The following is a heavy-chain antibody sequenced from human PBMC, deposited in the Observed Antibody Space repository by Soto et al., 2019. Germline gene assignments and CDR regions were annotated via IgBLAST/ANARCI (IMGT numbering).Heavy chain of an antibody. J-gene: IGHJ4*02. Sequence: SETLSLTCSVSGGSITSGGYFWGWVRQLPGKGLEWIGYMHHSGSSHYNPSLKSRLTISLDTSKNLFSLKLDSATAADTAVYYCARGWLPYFDSWGQGTLVTVSS. D-gene: IGHD6-19*01. CDR1: GGSITSGGYF. CDR3: ARGWLPYFDS. V-gene: IGHV4-31*03. CDR2: MHHSGSS.